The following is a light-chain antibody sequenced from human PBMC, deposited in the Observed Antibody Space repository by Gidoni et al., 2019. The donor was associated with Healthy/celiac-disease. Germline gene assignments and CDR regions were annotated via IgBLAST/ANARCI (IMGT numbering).Light chain of an antibody. J-gene: IGKJ5*01. CDR1: QIVSGY. V-gene: IGKV3-11*01. CDR3: QQRSNWPIT. Sequence: EMGLTQSPATLSLPPGEKATLSCRASQIVSGYLAWYQQTPGQAPSLLIYDASNTATGTPPRFSGSGSATDFTLTISRLAPEDFAVYYCQQRSNWPITFGQGTRLEIK. CDR2: DAS.